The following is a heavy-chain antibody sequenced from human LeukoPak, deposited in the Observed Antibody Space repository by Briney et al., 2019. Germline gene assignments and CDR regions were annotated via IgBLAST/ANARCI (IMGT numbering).Heavy chain of an antibody. CDR1: GFTFSSYA. V-gene: IGHV3-23*01. Sequence: GGSLRLSCAASGFTFSSYAMHWVRQAPGKGLEWVSAISGSGGSTYYADSVKGRFTISRDNSKNTLYLQMNSLRAEDTAVYYCAKDSGIVGATDAFDIWGQGTMVTVSS. J-gene: IGHJ3*02. CDR3: AKDSGIVGATDAFDI. D-gene: IGHD1-26*01. CDR2: ISGSGGST.